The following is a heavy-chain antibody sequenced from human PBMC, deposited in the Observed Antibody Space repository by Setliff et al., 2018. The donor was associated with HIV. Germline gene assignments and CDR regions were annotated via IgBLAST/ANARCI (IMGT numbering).Heavy chain of an antibody. CDR3: AGVGGAYSCDSDGCFSFYFES. V-gene: IGHV1-2*02. Sequence: ASVKVSCKASGYTFTGYYIHWVRQAPGQGLEWMGWINPDGGGTKYAQKFQGRVTMTRDTSINTAYMELGRRRSDDRAVYYCAGVGGAYSCDSDGCFSFYFESWGRGTLVTVSS. CDR1: GYTFTGYY. J-gene: IGHJ4*02. D-gene: IGHD3-22*01. CDR2: INPDGGGT.